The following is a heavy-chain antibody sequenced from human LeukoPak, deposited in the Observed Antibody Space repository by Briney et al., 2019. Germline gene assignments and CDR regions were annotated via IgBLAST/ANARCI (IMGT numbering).Heavy chain of an antibody. D-gene: IGHD4-11*01. V-gene: IGHV4-4*07. CDR1: GGSISSYY. Sequence: SETLYLTCTVSGGSISSYYWSWIRQPAGKGLEWIGRIYTSGSTNYNPSLKSRVTMSVDTSKNQFSLKLSSVTAADTAVYYCASSTTVGWFDPWGQGTLVTVSS. J-gene: IGHJ5*02. CDR2: IYTSGST. CDR3: ASSTTVGWFDP.